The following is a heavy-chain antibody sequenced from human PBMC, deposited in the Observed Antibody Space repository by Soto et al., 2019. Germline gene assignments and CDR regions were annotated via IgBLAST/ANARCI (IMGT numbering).Heavy chain of an antibody. J-gene: IGHJ4*02. CDR2: ISAYNGNT. Sequence: ATVKVSCKASGYTFTSYGISWVRQAPGQGLEWMGWISAYNGNTNYAQKLQGRVTMTTDTSTSTAYIELRSLRSDDTAVYYCARQREGQVATIYGYWGQGTLVIVSS. CDR1: GYTFTSYG. D-gene: IGHD5-12*01. V-gene: IGHV1-18*01. CDR3: ARQREGQVATIYGY.